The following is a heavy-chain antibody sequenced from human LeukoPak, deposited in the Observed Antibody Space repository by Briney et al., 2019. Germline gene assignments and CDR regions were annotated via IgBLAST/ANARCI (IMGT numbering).Heavy chain of an antibody. Sequence: GGSLRLSCAASGFTVSSNYMSWVRRAPGKGLEWVSVIYSGGSTYYADSVKGRFTISRDNSKNTMYLQMNSLRAEDTAVYYCARESDTAMGIDYWGQGTLVTVSS. D-gene: IGHD5-18*01. CDR1: GFTVSSNY. V-gene: IGHV3-53*01. CDR3: ARESDTAMGIDY. CDR2: IYSGGST. J-gene: IGHJ4*02.